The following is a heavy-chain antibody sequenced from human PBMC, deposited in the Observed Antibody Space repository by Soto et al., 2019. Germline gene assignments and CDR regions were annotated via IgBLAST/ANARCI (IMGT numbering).Heavy chain of an antibody. CDR2: IKPDGTEK. CDR3: ARKEYYYDTSNAGWFDP. J-gene: IGHJ5*02. CDR1: GFTFSSSW. D-gene: IGHD3-22*01. Sequence: EVQLVESGGDLVQPGGSLRLSCAASGFTFSSSWMSWVRQAPGKGLEWVANIKPDGTEKYYVDSVKGRFTISKDNAKNSLYLQMNSQGADDTAVYYCARKEYYYDTSNAGWFDPWGQGTLVTVSS. V-gene: IGHV3-7*05.